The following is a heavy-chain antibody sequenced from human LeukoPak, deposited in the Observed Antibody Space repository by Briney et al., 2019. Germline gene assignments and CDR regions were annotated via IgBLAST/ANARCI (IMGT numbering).Heavy chain of an antibody. Sequence: PGGSLRLSCAASGFTFSSYAMHWVRQAPGKGLEWVAVISYDGSNNYYADSVKGRFTMSRDNSKNTLYLQMNSLRAEDTAVYYCAKGGRRCSSTSCFYYYYMDVWGKGTTVTISS. CDR1: GFTFSSYA. J-gene: IGHJ6*03. D-gene: IGHD2-2*01. V-gene: IGHV3-30*04. CDR3: AKGGRRCSSTSCFYYYYMDV. CDR2: ISYDGSNN.